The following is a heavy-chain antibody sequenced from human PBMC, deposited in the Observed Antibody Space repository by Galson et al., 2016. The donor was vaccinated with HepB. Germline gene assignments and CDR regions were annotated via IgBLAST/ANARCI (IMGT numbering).Heavy chain of an antibody. D-gene: IGHD6-13*01. CDR1: GGSFSSSSYY. CDR2: IYYSGST. J-gene: IGHJ4*02. CDR3: VAGYSSSWTGVDY. V-gene: IGHV4-39*01. Sequence: ETLSLTCTVSGGSFSSSSYYWGWIRQPPGRGLEWIGSIYYSGSTYYTPSLKSRVTISVDTSKNQFSLKLSSVTAADTAVYYCVAGYSSSWTGVDYWGQGTLVTVSS.